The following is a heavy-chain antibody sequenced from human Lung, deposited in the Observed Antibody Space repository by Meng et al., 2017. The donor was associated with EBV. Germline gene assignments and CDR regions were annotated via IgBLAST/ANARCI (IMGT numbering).Heavy chain of an antibody. CDR3: ARFSSSKGLDY. Sequence: QVQLQQWGAGLLKPSGTLSLTCTVSGGSVSSGSYYWSWIRQPPGKGLEWIGYIYYSGSTNYNPSLKSRVTISVDTSKNQFSLKLSSVTAADTAVYYCARFSSSKGLDYWGQGTLVTVSS. D-gene: IGHD4-11*01. V-gene: IGHV4-61*01. J-gene: IGHJ4*02. CDR1: GGSVSSGSYY. CDR2: IYYSGST.